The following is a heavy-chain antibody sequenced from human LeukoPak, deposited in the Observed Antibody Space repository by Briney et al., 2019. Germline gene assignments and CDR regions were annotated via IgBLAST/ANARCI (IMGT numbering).Heavy chain of an antibody. D-gene: IGHD3-10*01. CDR1: GFTFSSSN. Sequence: PGGSLRLSCEASGFTFSSSNMNWVRQAPGRGLEWVSSISSSSSYIYYADSVKGRFTISRDNAKNSLYLQMNSLRAEDTAVYYCAGRFGELRRKTRTDNWFDPWGQGTLVTVSS. J-gene: IGHJ5*02. CDR2: ISSSSSYI. CDR3: AGRFGELRRKTRTDNWFDP. V-gene: IGHV3-21*01.